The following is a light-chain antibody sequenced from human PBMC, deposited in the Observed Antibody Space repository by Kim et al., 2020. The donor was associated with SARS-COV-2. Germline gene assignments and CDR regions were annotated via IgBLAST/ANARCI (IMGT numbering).Light chain of an antibody. V-gene: IGLV3-21*04. J-gene: IGLJ2*01. CDR3: QVWDSSSVV. CDR2: YDT. Sequence: SVAPGKTARINCGGNNIGSKSVHWYQQKPGQAPVLVIYYDTDRPSGIPERFSGSNSGNTATLTISRVEAGDEADYYCQVWDSSSVVFGGGTQLTVL. CDR1: NIGSKS.